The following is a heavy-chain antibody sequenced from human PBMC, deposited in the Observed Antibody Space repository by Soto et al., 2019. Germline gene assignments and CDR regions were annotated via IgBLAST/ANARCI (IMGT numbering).Heavy chain of an antibody. J-gene: IGHJ5*01. CDR3: AKERNFWSGTAGFDS. CDR1: GFTVSSNY. V-gene: IGHV3-23*01. D-gene: IGHD3-3*01. CDR2: ISDDGGFR. Sequence: PGGSLRLSCAASGFTVSSNYMSWVRQAPGKGLEWVSGISDDGGFRYYADSVKGRFTVSRDNSKTTVFLQMNSLRTEDTAVYFCAKERNFWSGTAGFDSWGQGSPVTVSS.